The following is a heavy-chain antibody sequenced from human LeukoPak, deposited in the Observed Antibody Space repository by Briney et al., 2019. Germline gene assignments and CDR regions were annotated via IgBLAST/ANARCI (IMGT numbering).Heavy chain of an antibody. Sequence: SVKVSGKASGYTFTGYYMHWVRQAPGQGLEWMGGIIPIFGTANYAQKFQGRVTITADESTSTAYMELSSLRSEDTAVYYCASDSSSWSFDYWGQGTLVTVSS. CDR1: GYTFTGYY. J-gene: IGHJ4*02. V-gene: IGHV1-69*13. CDR2: IIPIFGTA. CDR3: ASDSSSWSFDY. D-gene: IGHD6-13*01.